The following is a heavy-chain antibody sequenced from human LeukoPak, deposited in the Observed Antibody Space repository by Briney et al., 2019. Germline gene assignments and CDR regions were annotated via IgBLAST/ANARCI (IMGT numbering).Heavy chain of an antibody. J-gene: IGHJ4*02. V-gene: IGHV3-7*01. Sequence: GGSLRLSCAASGFTFNSYWMAWVRQAPGKGLEWVANIKQDGNKKYYVDSVKGRFTISRDNAKNSLYLQMNSLRAEDTAVYYCARDLAVRGVSDYWGQGTLVTVSS. CDR1: GFTFNSYW. CDR3: ARDLAVRGVSDY. D-gene: IGHD3-10*01. CDR2: IKQDGNKK.